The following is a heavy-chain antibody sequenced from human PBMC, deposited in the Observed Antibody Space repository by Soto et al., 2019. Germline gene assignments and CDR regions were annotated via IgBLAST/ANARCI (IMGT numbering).Heavy chain of an antibody. J-gene: IGHJ4*02. V-gene: IGHV3-21*01. CDR3: ARDIHRYLGRSGWLDY. CDR2: ISSSSSYI. D-gene: IGHD6-19*01. Sequence: GSLRLSCAASGFTFSSYSMNWVRQAPGKGLEWVSSISSSSSYIYYADSVKGRFTISRDNAKNSLYLQMNSLRAEDTAVYYCARDIHRYLGRSGWLDYWGQGTLVTVSS. CDR1: GFTFSSYS.